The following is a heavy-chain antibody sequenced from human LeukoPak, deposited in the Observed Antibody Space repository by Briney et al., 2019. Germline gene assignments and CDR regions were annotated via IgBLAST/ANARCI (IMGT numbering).Heavy chain of an antibody. Sequence: GGSLRLSCVASGLTVSSYSMKWVRQAPGKGLEWVSYISSSSSTIYYADSVKGRFTISRDNSKNTLFLQMNSLRAEDAAVYYCAKASGDHGYFDYWGQGTLVTVSS. V-gene: IGHV3-48*01. D-gene: IGHD2-21*02. CDR1: GLTVSSYS. J-gene: IGHJ4*02. CDR2: ISSSSSTI. CDR3: AKASGDHGYFDY.